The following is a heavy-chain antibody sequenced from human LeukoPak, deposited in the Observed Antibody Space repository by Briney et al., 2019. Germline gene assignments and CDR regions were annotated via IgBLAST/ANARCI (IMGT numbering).Heavy chain of an antibody. J-gene: IGHJ3*02. CDR1: GGSISSYY. Sequence: PSETLSLTCTVSGGSISSYYWSWIRQPPGKGLEWIGYIYYSGSTNYNPSLKSRVTISVDTSKNQSSLKLSSVTAADTAVYYCARGRSSPIRAFDIWGQGTMVTVSS. D-gene: IGHD6-13*01. V-gene: IGHV4-59*01. CDR3: ARGRSSPIRAFDI. CDR2: IYYSGST.